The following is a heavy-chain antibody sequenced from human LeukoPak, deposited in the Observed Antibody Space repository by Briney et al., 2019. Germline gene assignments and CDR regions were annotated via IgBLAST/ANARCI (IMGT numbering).Heavy chain of an antibody. CDR1: GGPISSSSYY. D-gene: IGHD5-18*01. CDR2: IYYSGST. J-gene: IGHJ4*02. V-gene: IGHV4-39*07. Sequence: PSETLSLTCTVSGGPISSSSYYWGWIRQPPGKGLEWIGSIYYSGSTYYNLSLKSRVTISVDTSKNQFSLKLSSVTAADTAVYYCARDKEGGYGNYFDYWGQGTLVTVSS. CDR3: ARDKEGGYGNYFDY.